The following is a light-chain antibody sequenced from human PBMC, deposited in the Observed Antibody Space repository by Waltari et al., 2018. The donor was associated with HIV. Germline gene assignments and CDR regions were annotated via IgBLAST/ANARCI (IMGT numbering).Light chain of an antibody. CDR3: CSYAGGYTLV. Sequence: QSALTQPRSVSGSPGQSVTISCTGTSSDVGGYNYVSWYQQHPGKAPKLMIYDVTKRPSVVPDRFSGSKSGNTASLTISGLQAEEEADYFCCSYAGGYTLVFGGGTKLTVL. CDR1: SSDVGGYNY. V-gene: IGLV2-11*01. J-gene: IGLJ3*02. CDR2: DVT.